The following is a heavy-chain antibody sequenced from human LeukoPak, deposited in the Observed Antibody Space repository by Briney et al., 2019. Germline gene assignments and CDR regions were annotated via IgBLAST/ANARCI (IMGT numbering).Heavy chain of an antibody. CDR2: ISLRGRT. Sequence: PSGTLSLTCGVSGGSITTTNFWSWVRQPPGGGLEWIGEISLRGRTQYNPSLKSRVNISIDESKNHLYLSPASATAADTAVYSCSRESGHYPPFGHWGQGTLVAVTS. CDR3: SRESGHYPPFGH. D-gene: IGHD1-26*01. CDR1: GGSITTTNF. V-gene: IGHV4-4*02. J-gene: IGHJ5*02.